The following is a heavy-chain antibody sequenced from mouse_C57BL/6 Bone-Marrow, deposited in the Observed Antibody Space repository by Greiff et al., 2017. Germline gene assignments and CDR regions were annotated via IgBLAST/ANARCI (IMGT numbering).Heavy chain of an antibody. CDR3: ASYGGYYFDY. Sequence: VQLQQSGAELVKPGASVKLSCKASGYTFTSYWMQWVKQRPGQGLEWIGEIDPSDSYTNYNQKFKGKATLTVDTSSRTAYMQLSSLTSEYSAVYYCASYGGYYFDYWGQGTTLTVSS. CDR1: GYTFTSYW. CDR2: IDPSDSYT. D-gene: IGHD1-2*01. V-gene: IGHV1-50*01. J-gene: IGHJ2*01.